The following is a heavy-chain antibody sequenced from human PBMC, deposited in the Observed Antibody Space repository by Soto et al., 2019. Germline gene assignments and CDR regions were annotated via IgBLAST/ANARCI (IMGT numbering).Heavy chain of an antibody. V-gene: IGHV1-69*08. CDR2: IIPILGIA. CDR1: GGTFSSYT. CDR3: ARDGRRGDLDV. Sequence: QVQLVQSGAEVKKPGSSVKVSCKASGGTFSSYTISWVRQAPGQGLEWMGRIIPILGIANYAQKFQGRVTITADKTTSTAYMELSSLRSEDTAVYYCARDGRRGDLDVWGQGTTVTVSS. J-gene: IGHJ6*02. D-gene: IGHD3-10*01.